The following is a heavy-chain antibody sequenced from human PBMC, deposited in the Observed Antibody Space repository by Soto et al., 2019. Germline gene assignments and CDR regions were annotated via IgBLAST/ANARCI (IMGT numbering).Heavy chain of an antibody. CDR3: AKDRVWDYYDSSGSDY. J-gene: IGHJ4*02. D-gene: IGHD3-22*01. Sequence: EVQLLESGGGLVQPGGSLRLSCAASGFTFSSYAMSWVRQAPGKGLEWVSAISGSGGSTYYADPVKGRFTISRDNSKNTLYLQMNRLRAEDTAVYYCAKDRVWDYYDSSGSDYWGQGTLVTVSS. CDR1: GFTFSSYA. CDR2: ISGSGGST. V-gene: IGHV3-23*01.